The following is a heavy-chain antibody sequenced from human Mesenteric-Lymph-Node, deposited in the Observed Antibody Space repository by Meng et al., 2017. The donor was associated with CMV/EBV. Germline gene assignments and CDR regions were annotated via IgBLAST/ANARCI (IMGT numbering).Heavy chain of an antibody. D-gene: IGHD3-3*01. Sequence: SQTLSLTGAVYGGSFSGYYWSWIRQPPGKGLEWIGEINHSGSTNYNPSLKSRVTISVDTSKNQFSLKLSSVTAADTAVYYCARGRKGGITIFGVVIKRGMDVWGQGTTVTVSS. V-gene: IGHV4-34*01. CDR3: ARGRKGGITIFGVVIKRGMDV. CDR1: GGSFSGYY. J-gene: IGHJ6*02. CDR2: INHSGST.